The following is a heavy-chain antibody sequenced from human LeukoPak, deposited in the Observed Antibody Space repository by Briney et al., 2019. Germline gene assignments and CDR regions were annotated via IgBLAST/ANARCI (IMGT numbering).Heavy chain of an antibody. V-gene: IGHV3-48*01. J-gene: IGHJ4*02. D-gene: IGHD6-13*01. CDR3: AKDRAGIAAAGTGHFDY. CDR1: GFTFSSYN. Sequence: QPGGSLRLSCAASGFTFSSYNMNWDRQAPGRGLEWVSYISSSSSTVYYADSVKGRFTISRDNYKNTLYLQMNSLRAEDTAVYYCAKDRAGIAAAGTGHFDYWGQGTLVTVSS. CDR2: ISSSSSTV.